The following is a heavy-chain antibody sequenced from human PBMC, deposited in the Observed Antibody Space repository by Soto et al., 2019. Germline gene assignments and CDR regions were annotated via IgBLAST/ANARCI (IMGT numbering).Heavy chain of an antibody. J-gene: IGHJ4*02. Sequence: GGSLRLSCAASGFTFSSYAMSWVRQAPGKGLEWVSAISGSGGSTYYTDSVKGRFAISRDNSKNTLYLQMNSLRAEDTAVYYCAKTSYYYDSSVEGSYFDYWGQGTLVTVSS. D-gene: IGHD3-22*01. CDR2: ISGSGGST. CDR1: GFTFSSYA. CDR3: AKTSYYYDSSVEGSYFDY. V-gene: IGHV3-23*01.